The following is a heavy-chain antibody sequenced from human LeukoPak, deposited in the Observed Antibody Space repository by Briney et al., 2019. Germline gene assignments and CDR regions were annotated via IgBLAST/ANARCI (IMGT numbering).Heavy chain of an antibody. D-gene: IGHD4-23*01. Sequence: PSETLSLTCTVSGGSLSSSSYYWGWIRQPPGKGLEWIGSVYYSGSTYYNPSLKSRVTVSVDTSKNQFSLKLSSVTAADTAVYYCARSRPNSVVTPNYFDYWGQGTLVTVSS. CDR1: GGSLSSSSYY. CDR3: ARSRPNSVVTPNYFDY. J-gene: IGHJ4*02. CDR2: VYYSGST. V-gene: IGHV4-39*07.